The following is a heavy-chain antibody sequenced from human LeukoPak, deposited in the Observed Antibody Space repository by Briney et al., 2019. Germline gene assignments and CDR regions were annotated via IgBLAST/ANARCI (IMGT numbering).Heavy chain of an antibody. Sequence: PGGSLRLSCAASGFDLNTYEMNWVRQAPGKGLEWIADITISGHTKNYADSVKGRFTISRDNAGTSLYLQMNSLRVEDTGVYYCARGDPHADLWDQGTLVTVSS. CDR1: GFDLNTYE. V-gene: IGHV3-48*03. J-gene: IGHJ5*02. CDR2: ITISGHTK. CDR3: ARGDPHADL.